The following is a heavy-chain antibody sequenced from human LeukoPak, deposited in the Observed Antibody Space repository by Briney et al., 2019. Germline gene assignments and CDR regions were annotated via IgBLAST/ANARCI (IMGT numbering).Heavy chain of an antibody. CDR3: ARGELSVSHNLMDV. CDR2: INPNSGGT. CDR1: GYTFTGYY. J-gene: IGHJ6*02. D-gene: IGHD1-26*01. Sequence: VASVKVSCKASGYTFTGYYTHWVRQAPGQGLEWMGWINPNSGGTNYAQKFQGRVTMTRDTPISTAYMELSRLRSDDTAVYYCARGELSVSHNLMDVWGQGTTVTVSS. V-gene: IGHV1-2*02.